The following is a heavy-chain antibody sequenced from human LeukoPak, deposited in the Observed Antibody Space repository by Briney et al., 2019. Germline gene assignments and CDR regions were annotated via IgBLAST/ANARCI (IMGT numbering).Heavy chain of an antibody. V-gene: IGHV3-11*01. J-gene: IGHJ5*02. CDR2: ISSSGSTI. D-gene: IGHD2-15*01. CDR3: ARDPDMVGYCSGGSCESRFDP. Sequence: GGSLRLSCAAPGFTFSDYYMSWIRQAPGKGLEWVSYISSSGSTIYYADSVKGRFTISRDNAKNSLYLQMNSLRAEDTAVYYCARDPDMVGYCSGGSCESRFDPWGQGTLVTVSS. CDR1: GFTFSDYY.